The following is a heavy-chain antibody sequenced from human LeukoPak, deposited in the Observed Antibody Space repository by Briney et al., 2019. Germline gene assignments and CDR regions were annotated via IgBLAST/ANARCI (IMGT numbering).Heavy chain of an antibody. J-gene: IGHJ4*02. CDR3: ARSWDARLNFDY. CDR1: GFTINNNY. D-gene: IGHD1-26*01. V-gene: IGHV3-66*02. CDR2: IYSGGNT. Sequence: GGSLRLSCAASGFTINNNYMNWVRQAPGKGLEWVSVIYSGGNTYYADSVKGRFTISRDNSKNTLYLQMNSLRAEGTAIYYCARSWDARLNFDYWGQGTLVTVSS.